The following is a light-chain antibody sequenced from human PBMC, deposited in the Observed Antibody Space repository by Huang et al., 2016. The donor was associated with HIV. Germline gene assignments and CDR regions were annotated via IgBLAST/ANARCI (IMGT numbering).Light chain of an antibody. J-gene: IGKJ4*01. V-gene: IGKV1-39*01. Sequence: DIQMTQSPSSLSASVGDRVTITCRASQTITTYLSWSQQKPGKAPKLMIYGAPSLYSGAPSRVSGSGSGTDFTRTISSLLPEDFATDDRRQSYFTPLTFGGGTRLEI. CDR1: QTITTY. CDR2: GAP. CDR3: RQSYFTPLT.